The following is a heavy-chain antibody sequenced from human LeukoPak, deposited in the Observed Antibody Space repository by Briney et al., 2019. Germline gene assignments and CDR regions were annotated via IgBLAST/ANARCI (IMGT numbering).Heavy chain of an antibody. CDR3: ATFNVITPGYYYGSGSYYNLFDY. V-gene: IGHV4-39*01. CDR1: GGSISSSNYY. Sequence: SETLSLTCKVSGGSISSSNYYWGWIRQPPGKGLEWIGTIYYTENTYYKPSLKSRVTISVDTSKTQFSLKLSSVTAADTAVYYCATFNVITPGYYYGSGSYYNLFDYWGQGTLVTVSS. CDR2: IYYTENT. D-gene: IGHD3-10*01. J-gene: IGHJ4*02.